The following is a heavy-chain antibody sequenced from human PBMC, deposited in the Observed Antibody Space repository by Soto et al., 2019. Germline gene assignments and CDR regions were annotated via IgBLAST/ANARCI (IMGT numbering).Heavy chain of an antibody. D-gene: IGHD3-3*01. V-gene: IGHV1-18*01. CDR2: ISAYNGNT. J-gene: IGHJ4*02. CDR3: ARGYYDFWSGYYYFDY. CDR1: GYTFTSYG. Sequence: ASVKVSCKXSGYTFTSYGISWVRQAPGQGLEWMGWISAYNGNTNYAQKLQGRVTMTTDTSTSTAYMELRSLRSDDTAVYYCARGYYDFWSGYYYFDYWGQGTLVTVSS.